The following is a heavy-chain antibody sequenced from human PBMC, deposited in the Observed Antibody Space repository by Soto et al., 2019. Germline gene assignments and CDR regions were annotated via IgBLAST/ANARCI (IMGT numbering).Heavy chain of an antibody. CDR3: ARAQRIQLWASGMDG. J-gene: IGHJ6*04. V-gene: IGHV1-69*13. D-gene: IGHD5-18*01. CDR2: IIPVFGTV. CDR1: GGTLSSYV. Sequence: SVKVSCKASGGTLSSYVISWVLQAPGQGLEWMGGIIPVFGTVNYAQKFQGRVTITADESATTAYMELRSLRSEDAAVYYCARAQRIQLWASGMDGWGKGPTVTVAS.